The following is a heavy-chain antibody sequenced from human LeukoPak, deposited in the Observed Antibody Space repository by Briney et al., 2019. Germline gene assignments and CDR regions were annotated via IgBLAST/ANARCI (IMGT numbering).Heavy chain of an antibody. CDR3: ARDLTMVRGARYRPYNWFDP. CDR2: IIPIFGTT. D-gene: IGHD3-10*01. V-gene: IGHV1-69*13. J-gene: IGHJ5*02. CDR1: GGTFSSYA. Sequence: SVKVSCKASGGTFSSYAISWVRQAPGQGLEWMGGIIPIFGTTTYAQKFQGRVTISADESTSTVYMELSSLRSEDTAVYYCARDLTMVRGARYRPYNWFDPWGQGTLVTVSP.